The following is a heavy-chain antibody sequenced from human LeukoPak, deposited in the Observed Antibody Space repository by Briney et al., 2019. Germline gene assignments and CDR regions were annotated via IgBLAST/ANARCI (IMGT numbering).Heavy chain of an antibody. CDR2: INAGNGNT. J-gene: IGHJ6*02. CDR1: GYTFTSYA. V-gene: IGHV1-3*01. D-gene: IGHD3-9*01. Sequence: RASVKVSCKASGYTFTSYAMHWVRQAPGQRLEWMGWINAGNGNTKYSQKFQGRVTITRDTSASIAYMELSSLRSEDTAVYYCARESLRYFDWLAPHMDVWGQGTTVTVSS. CDR3: ARESLRYFDWLAPHMDV.